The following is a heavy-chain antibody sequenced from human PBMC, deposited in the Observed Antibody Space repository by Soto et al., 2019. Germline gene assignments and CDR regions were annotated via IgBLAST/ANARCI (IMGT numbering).Heavy chain of an antibody. CDR2: IRYAGSNK. D-gene: IGHD6-6*01. CDR1: EFTFSIYG. Sequence: PGGELILSGASSEFTFSIYGMQWVRQAPDKVREWVPGIRYAGSNKYYACSGKGLFSIYRDKCKNTLYLQLNSLRAEDTAVYYCARDRRALEARRGLQCCGQGSLFTVCS. V-gene: IGHV3-30*02. J-gene: IGHJ4*02. CDR3: ARDRRALEARRGLQC.